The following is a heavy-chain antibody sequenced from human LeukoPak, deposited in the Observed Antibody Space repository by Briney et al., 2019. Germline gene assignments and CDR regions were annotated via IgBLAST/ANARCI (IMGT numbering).Heavy chain of an antibody. J-gene: IGHJ1*01. CDR3: ARGPHCSSTSCYSEYFHH. V-gene: IGHV4-31*03. D-gene: IGHD2-2*01. CDR2: ISYSGSP. CDR1: GASISSGGYY. Sequence: PSQTLSRTCTVSGASISSGGYYWSWIRQHPGKGLEWIGYISYSGSPYYNPSLKSRVTISVDTSRNQFSLKLSSVTAADTAVYYCARGPHCSSTSCYSEYFHHWGQGTLVTVSS.